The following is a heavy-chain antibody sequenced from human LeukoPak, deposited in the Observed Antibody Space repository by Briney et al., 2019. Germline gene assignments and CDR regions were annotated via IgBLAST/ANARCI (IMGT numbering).Heavy chain of an antibody. V-gene: IGHV3-23*01. CDR2: IRGSGGST. D-gene: IGHD6-19*01. Sequence: PGGSLRLCCAASGFTFSSYVMTWVRQAPGKGLEWVSTIRGSGGSTYYADSVKGRVTISRDNSKNTLYLQMNSLRAEDTAVYYCAKGSSRWSLDYWGQGTLVTVSS. CDR1: GFTFSSYV. J-gene: IGHJ4*02. CDR3: AKGSSRWSLDY.